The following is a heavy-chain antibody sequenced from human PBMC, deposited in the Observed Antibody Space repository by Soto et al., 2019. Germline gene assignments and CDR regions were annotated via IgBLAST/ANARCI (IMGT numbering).Heavy chain of an antibody. Sequence: GGSLRLSCAASGFTFSSYGMHWVRQAPGKGLEWVAVISYDGSNKYYADSVKGRFTISRDNSKNTLYLQMNSLRAEDTAVYYCAKDLEAARPLYYYYYYGMDVWGQGTTVTVSS. D-gene: IGHD6-6*01. J-gene: IGHJ6*02. V-gene: IGHV3-30*18. CDR3: AKDLEAARPLYYYYYYGMDV. CDR1: GFTFSSYG. CDR2: ISYDGSNK.